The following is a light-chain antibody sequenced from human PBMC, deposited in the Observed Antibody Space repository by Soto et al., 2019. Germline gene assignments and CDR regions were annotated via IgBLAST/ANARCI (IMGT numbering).Light chain of an antibody. CDR1: SSSIGTHY. CDR3: GTWDTGLVWV. J-gene: IGLJ3*02. CDR2: DNN. V-gene: IGLV1-51*01. Sequence: QSVLTQPPSVSAAPGQRVSISCSGSSSSIGTHYVAWYQQVPGTPPKLLIYDNNKRPSWTPDRFSGSKSGTSATLGITGLQTGDEADYYCGTWDTGLVWVFGGGTKLTVL.